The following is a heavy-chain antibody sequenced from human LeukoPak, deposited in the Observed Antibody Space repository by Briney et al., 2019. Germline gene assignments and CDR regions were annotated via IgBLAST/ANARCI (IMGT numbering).Heavy chain of an antibody. V-gene: IGHV3-23*01. CDR2: ISGGGGSST. CDR3: AKSGLNRFDY. CDR1: GFTFSSFA. D-gene: IGHD2-15*01. J-gene: IGHJ4*02. Sequence: AGGSLRLSCAASGFTFSSFAMSWVRQAPGKGLEWVSNISGGGGSSTYYADSVKGRFTISRDNSKNTLYLQMNSLRAEDTALYYCAKSGLNRFDYWGQGTLVTVSS.